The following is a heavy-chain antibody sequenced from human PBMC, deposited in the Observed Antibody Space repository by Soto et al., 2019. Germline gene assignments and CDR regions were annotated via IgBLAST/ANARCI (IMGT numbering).Heavy chain of an antibody. Sequence: LGESLKISCKGSGYSFTSYWIGWVRQMPGKGLEWMGIIYPGDSDTRYSPSFQGQVTISADKSISTAYLQWSSLKASDTAMYYCARVFSTGYYAFDIWGQGTMVTVSS. CDR2: IYPGDSDT. J-gene: IGHJ3*02. V-gene: IGHV5-51*01. D-gene: IGHD3-10*01. CDR1: GYSFTSYW. CDR3: ARVFSTGYYAFDI.